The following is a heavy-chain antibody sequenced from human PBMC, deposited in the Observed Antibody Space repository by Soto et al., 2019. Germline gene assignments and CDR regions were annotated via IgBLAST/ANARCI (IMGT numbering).Heavy chain of an antibody. CDR3: ARDQGRGYNHGWIEY. D-gene: IGHD5-18*01. J-gene: IGHJ4*02. CDR1: GFTFSTYG. Sequence: PGGSLRLSCATSGFTFSTYGMHWVRQAPGKGLEWVALIWYDGSGKDYADSVKGRFTISRDDSKNTLYLQMNSLRAEDTAVYYCARDQGRGYNHGWIEYWGQGTPVTVSS. CDR2: IWYDGSGK. V-gene: IGHV3-33*01.